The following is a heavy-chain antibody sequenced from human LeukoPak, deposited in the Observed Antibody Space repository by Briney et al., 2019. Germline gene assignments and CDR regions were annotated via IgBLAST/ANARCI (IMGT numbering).Heavy chain of an antibody. Sequence: GGSLRLSCAASGFTVSSNYMRWVLQAPEKALELVSVIYSGGSTYYADSVKGRFTISRDNSKNTLYLQMNNLRAEDTAVYYCARDKPVGTSWYFDLWGRGALVTVSS. CDR3: ARDKPVGTSWYFDL. CDR1: GFTVSSNY. CDR2: IYSGGST. V-gene: IGHV3-53*01. J-gene: IGHJ2*01. D-gene: IGHD2-8*01.